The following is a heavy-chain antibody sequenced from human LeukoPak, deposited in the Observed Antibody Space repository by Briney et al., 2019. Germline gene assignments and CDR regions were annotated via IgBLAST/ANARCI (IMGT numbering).Heavy chain of an antibody. CDR2: ISGGGDSK. CDR1: GFTFSNYA. J-gene: IGHJ5*02. CDR3: ARETLHDYSNYGWFDP. V-gene: IGHV3-23*01. Sequence: GGSLRLSCAASGFTFSNYALSWVRQTPGKGLECVSVISGGGDSKYYADSVKGRFTISRDNSKNTLYLQMNSLRAEDTAVYYCARETLHDYSNYGWFDPWGQGTLVTVSS. D-gene: IGHD4-11*01.